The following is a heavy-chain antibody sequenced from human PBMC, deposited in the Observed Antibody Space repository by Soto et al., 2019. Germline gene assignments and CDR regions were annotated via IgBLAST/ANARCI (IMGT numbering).Heavy chain of an antibody. V-gene: IGHV3-74*01. CDR3: ARVSYYYYYMDV. J-gene: IGHJ6*03. CDR2: INSDGSST. Sequence: GGSLRLSCAASGFTFSSYWMHWVRQAPGKGLVWVSRINSDGSSTSCADSVKGRFTISRDNAKNTLYLQMNSLRAEDTAVYYCARVSYYYYYMDVWGKGTTVTVSS. CDR1: GFTFSSYW.